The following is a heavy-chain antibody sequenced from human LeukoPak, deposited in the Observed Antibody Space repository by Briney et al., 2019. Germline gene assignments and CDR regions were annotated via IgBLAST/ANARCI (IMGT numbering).Heavy chain of an antibody. Sequence: ASVKVSCKASGYTFTSYAMHWVRQPPGQRLEWMGWINAGNGNTKYSQEFQGRVTITRDTSASTAYMELSSLRSEDMAVYYCASNYDSSGWGAFDIWGQGTMVTVSS. CDR2: INAGNGNT. CDR3: ASNYDSSGWGAFDI. J-gene: IGHJ3*02. CDR1: GYTFTSYA. D-gene: IGHD3-22*01. V-gene: IGHV1-3*03.